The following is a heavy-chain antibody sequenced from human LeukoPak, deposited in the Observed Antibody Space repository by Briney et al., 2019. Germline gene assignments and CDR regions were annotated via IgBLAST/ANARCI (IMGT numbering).Heavy chain of an antibody. D-gene: IGHD3-10*01. J-gene: IGHJ5*02. CDR3: ARGVSGWFDP. Sequence: GGSLRLSCAASGFTFGSYSMNWVRQAPGKGLEWVSSISSSSSYIYYADSVKGRFTISRDNAKNSLYLQMNSLRAEDTAVYYCARGVSGWFDPWGQGTLVTVSS. CDR1: GFTFGSYS. V-gene: IGHV3-21*01. CDR2: ISSSSSYI.